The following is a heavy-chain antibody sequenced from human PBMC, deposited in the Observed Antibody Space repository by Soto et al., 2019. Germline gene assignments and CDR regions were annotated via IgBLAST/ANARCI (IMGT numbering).Heavy chain of an antibody. Sequence: SETLSLTCTVSGGSISSSSYYWGWIRQPPGKGLEWIGSIYYSGSTYYNPSLKSRVTISVDTSKNQFSLKLSSVTAADTAVYYCAGLSRTMTTIFDDWGQGTLVTVSS. CDR1: GGSISSSSYY. CDR2: IYYSGST. V-gene: IGHV4-39*01. D-gene: IGHD4-17*01. J-gene: IGHJ4*02. CDR3: AGLSRTMTTIFDD.